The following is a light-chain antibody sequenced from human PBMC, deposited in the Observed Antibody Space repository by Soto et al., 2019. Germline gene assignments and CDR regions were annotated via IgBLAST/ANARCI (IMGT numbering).Light chain of an antibody. J-gene: IGKJ5*01. CDR1: QYISNN. Sequence: EIAMTQSPATLSVSLGERATLSCRASQYISNNLAWYQQRPGQAPSLLIYGASTRATGVPARFSGSGSGTDFLLSMSCLQSEDSAVYYCQQYNHWSSITFGQGTRLEIK. CDR2: GAS. CDR3: QQYNHWSSIT. V-gene: IGKV3-15*01.